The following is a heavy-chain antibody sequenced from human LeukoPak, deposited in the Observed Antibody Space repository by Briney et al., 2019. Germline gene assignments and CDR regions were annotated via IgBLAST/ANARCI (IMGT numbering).Heavy chain of an antibody. D-gene: IGHD3-10*01. V-gene: IGHV3-7*01. CDR3: ARGDLWLGH. CDR1: GFIFSSYW. J-gene: IGHJ4*02. CDR2: IKSDGNEE. Sequence: TGGSLRLSCATSGFIFSSYWMCWVRQAPGKGLEWVANIKSDGNEEYYGDSVKGRFTISRDNAKNSLYLQMNSLRVEDTAVYYCARGDLWLGHWGQGSLVTVSS.